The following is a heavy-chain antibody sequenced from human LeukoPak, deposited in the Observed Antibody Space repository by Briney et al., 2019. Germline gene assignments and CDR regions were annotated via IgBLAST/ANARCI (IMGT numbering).Heavy chain of an antibody. CDR1: GFNFSAYA. Sequence: PGGSLRLSCAASGFNFSAYAMHWVRQVPGKGLEYVSVVTNNGDTTYYANSVKGRFTISRDNSKSTLFLQMDSLRGEDMGVYYCARGHPHNYGSNYMDVWGSGTTVTVS. CDR3: ARGHPHNYGSNYMDV. J-gene: IGHJ6*03. V-gene: IGHV3-64*01. CDR2: VTNNGDTT. D-gene: IGHD3-10*01.